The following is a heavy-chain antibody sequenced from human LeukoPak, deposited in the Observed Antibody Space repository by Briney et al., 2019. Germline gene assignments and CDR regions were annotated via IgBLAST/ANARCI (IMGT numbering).Heavy chain of an antibody. CDR1: GYTFTGYY. CDR2: INPNSGGT. CDR3: ARVYYDSSGYDY. J-gene: IGHJ4*02. V-gene: IGHV1-2*02. D-gene: IGHD3-22*01. Sequence: ASVKVSCKASGYTFTGYYMHWVRQAPGQGLEWMGWINPNSGGTNYAQKFQGRVTMTRDTSISTAYMELSRLRSDDTAVYYCARVYYDSSGYDYWGQGTLVTVSP.